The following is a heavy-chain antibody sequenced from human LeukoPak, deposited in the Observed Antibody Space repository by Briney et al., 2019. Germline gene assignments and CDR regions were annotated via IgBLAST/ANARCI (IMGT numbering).Heavy chain of an antibody. CDR3: AREAVAATLDY. CDR1: GFTLSSYA. CDR2: ISYDGRNK. V-gene: IGHV3-30*04. D-gene: IGHD6-19*01. J-gene: IGHJ4*02. Sequence: HPGGSLRLSCAASGFTLSSYAMPWVRQAPGKVLEWVAVISYDGRNKYYADSVKDRFTISRDNSKKTLYLQMNSLRAEDPFLYYCAREAVAATLDYWGQGTLVTVP.